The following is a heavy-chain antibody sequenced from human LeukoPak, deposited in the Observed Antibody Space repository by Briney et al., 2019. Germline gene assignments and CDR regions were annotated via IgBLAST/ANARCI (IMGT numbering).Heavy chain of an antibody. CDR1: GFTFSGNV. V-gene: IGHV3-23*01. CDR3: SAGGCSSPFYYYMDV. CDR2: ISGSGGST. Sequence: PGGSLRLSCAASGFTFSGNVMSWVRQAPGKGLEWVSDISGSGGSTYYADSVKGRFTISRDNSKNTLYLQMNSLRAEDTAVYYWSAGGCSSPFYYYMDVWGKGTTVTVSS. D-gene: IGHD2-8*01. J-gene: IGHJ6*03.